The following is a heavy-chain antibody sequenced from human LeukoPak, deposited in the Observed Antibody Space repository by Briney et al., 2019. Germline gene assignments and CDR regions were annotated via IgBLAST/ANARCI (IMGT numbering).Heavy chain of an antibody. CDR2: IYYSGST. CDR1: GDSISSSNYY. CDR3: ARVVSVTSNAFDI. D-gene: IGHD4-17*01. Sequence: PSETLSLTCTVSGDSISSSNYYWGWIRQPPGKGLEWIASIYYSGSTYYNPSLKSRVTISVDMSKNQFSLRLSSVTAADTAVYYCARVVSVTSNAFDIWGQGTMVTVSS. V-gene: IGHV4-39*01. J-gene: IGHJ3*02.